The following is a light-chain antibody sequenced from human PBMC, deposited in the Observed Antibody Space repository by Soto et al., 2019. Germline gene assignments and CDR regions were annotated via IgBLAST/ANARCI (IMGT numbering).Light chain of an antibody. V-gene: IGKV3-20*01. CDR2: GAS. Sequence: EIVLTQSPGILSLSPGERATLSCRASQSVSSRYVAWYLQKPGQAPRLLIYGASGRASGIPDRFSGSGSGTDFTLTISRLEPEDFAVYYCQQYGSSPYTFGQGTKLEIK. CDR1: QSVSSRY. CDR3: QQYGSSPYT. J-gene: IGKJ2*01.